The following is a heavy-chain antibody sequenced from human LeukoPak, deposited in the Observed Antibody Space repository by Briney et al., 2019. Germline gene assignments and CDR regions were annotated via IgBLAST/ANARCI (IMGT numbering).Heavy chain of an antibody. CDR3: ARAPSTTLRFFDY. CDR2: IDPSDSYT. Sequence: GESLKISRKGSGYSFTSYWISWVRQMPGKGLEWMGRIDPSDSYTNYSPSFQGHVTISADKSISTAYLHWSSLKASDTAMYYCARAPSTTLRFFDYWAQGTLVTVSS. J-gene: IGHJ4*02. CDR1: GYSFTSYW. V-gene: IGHV5-10-1*01. D-gene: IGHD4-17*01.